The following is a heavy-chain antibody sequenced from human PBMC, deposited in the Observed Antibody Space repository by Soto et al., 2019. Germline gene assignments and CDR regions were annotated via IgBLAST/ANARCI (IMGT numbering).Heavy chain of an antibody. Sequence: GGSLRLSCVASGFTFNNYAMTWVRQAPGKGLEWVSDISGSGASTYYADSVKGRFTMSRDNTKNTLYLQMSSLTAEDTAVYYCAKRPNFVPRAADYWGKRP. V-gene: IGHV3-23*01. J-gene: IGHJ4*02. D-gene: IGHD2-8*01. CDR3: AKRPNFVPRAADY. CDR1: GFTFNNYA. CDR2: ISGSGAST.